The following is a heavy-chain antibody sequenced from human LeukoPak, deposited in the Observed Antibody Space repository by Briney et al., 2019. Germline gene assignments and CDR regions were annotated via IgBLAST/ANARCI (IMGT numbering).Heavy chain of an antibody. V-gene: IGHV4-39*02. CDR1: GDSITTSDYY. Sequence: SETLSLTCTVSGDSITTSDYYWGWLRQPPGKGLEWFGTIYSSETSYYKPSLNSRVTISVNCSNNLFFLILRSVSATDTRMYFCRRLPAASNRPDLDVWGQGTMVTVSS. J-gene: IGHJ3*01. D-gene: IGHD6-6*01. CDR3: RRLPAASNRPDLDV. CDR2: IYSSETS.